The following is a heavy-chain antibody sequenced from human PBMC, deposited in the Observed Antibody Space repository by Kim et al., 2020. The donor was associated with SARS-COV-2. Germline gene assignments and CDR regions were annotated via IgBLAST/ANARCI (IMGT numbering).Heavy chain of an antibody. CDR2: INPNSGGT. Sequence: ASVKVSCKASGYTFTGYYMHWVRQAPGQGLEWMGWINPNSGGTNYAQKFQGWVTMTRDTSISTAYMELSRLRSDDTAVYYCARAAWIYGSEARDNWFDPWGQGTLVTVSS. D-gene: IGHD3-10*01. J-gene: IGHJ5*02. CDR1: GYTFTGYY. CDR3: ARAAWIYGSEARDNWFDP. V-gene: IGHV1-2*04.